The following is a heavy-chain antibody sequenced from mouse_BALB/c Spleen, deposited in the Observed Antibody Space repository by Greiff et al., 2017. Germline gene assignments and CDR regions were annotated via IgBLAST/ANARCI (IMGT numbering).Heavy chain of an antibody. CDR3: ARNSGDYGYWFAY. Sequence: VQLQQSGPGLVQPSQSLSITCTASGFSLTSYGVHWVRQSPGKGLEWLGVIWRGGSTDYNAAFISRLSNSKDNSTSQVFFKMNSLQANDTAIYYCARNSGDYGYWFAYWGQGTLVTVSA. D-gene: IGHD1-2*01. CDR2: IWRGGST. V-gene: IGHV2-2*02. CDR1: GFSLTSYG. J-gene: IGHJ3*01.